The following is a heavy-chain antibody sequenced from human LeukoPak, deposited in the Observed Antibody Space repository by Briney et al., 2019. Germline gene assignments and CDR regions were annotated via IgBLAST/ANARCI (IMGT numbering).Heavy chain of an antibody. CDR3: ARTSVNSLWDDAFDI. CDR1: GFTFSSYA. V-gene: IGHV3-23*01. Sequence: PGGTLRLSCAASGFTFSSYAMSWVRQGRGKGLEWLSGISGNGGSTYYDDSVKGRFTISRDNSKNSLYLQINNVKAEDTAVYYCARTSVNSLWDDAFDIWGQGTMVTVSS. CDR2: ISGNGGST. D-gene: IGHD4-17*01. J-gene: IGHJ3*02.